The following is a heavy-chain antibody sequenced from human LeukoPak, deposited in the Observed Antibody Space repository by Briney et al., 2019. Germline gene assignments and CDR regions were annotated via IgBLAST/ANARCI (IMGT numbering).Heavy chain of an antibody. CDR2: IIPIFGTA. CDR1: GGTFISYA. J-gene: IGHJ4*02. Sequence: SVKVSRKASGGTFISYAISWVRQAPGQGLEWMGGIIPIFGTANYAQKFQGRVTITADESTSTAYMELSSLRSEDTAVYYCARGRGRYYYFDYWGQGTLVTVSS. CDR3: ARGRGRYYYFDY. D-gene: IGHD3-10*01. V-gene: IGHV1-69*13.